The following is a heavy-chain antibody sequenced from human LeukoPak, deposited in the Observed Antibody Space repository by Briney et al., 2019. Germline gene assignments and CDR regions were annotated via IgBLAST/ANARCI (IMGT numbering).Heavy chain of an antibody. Sequence: ASVKVSCKASGYTFTKYGLTWVRQAPGQGLEWMGWINPNSGGTNYAQKFQGRVTMTRDTSISTAYMELSRLRSDDTAVYYCASRPGVLLWFGEHSDFDYWGQGTLVTVSS. CDR1: GYTFTKYG. V-gene: IGHV1-2*02. CDR2: INPNSGGT. J-gene: IGHJ4*02. D-gene: IGHD3-10*01. CDR3: ASRPGVLLWFGEHSDFDY.